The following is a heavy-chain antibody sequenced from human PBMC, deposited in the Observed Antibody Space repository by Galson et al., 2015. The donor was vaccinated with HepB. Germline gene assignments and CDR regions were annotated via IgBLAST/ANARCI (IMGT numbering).Heavy chain of an antibody. CDR3: ARSPEAVAAIDYYYYGMDV. J-gene: IGHJ6*02. CDR2: ISYDGSNK. V-gene: IGHV3-30*04. Sequence: SLRLSCAASGFTFSSYAMHWVRQAPGKGLEWVAVISYDGSNKYYADSVKGRFTISRDNSKNTLYLQMNSLRAEDTAVYYCARSPEAVAAIDYYYYGMDVWGQGTTVTVSS. D-gene: IGHD6-19*01. CDR1: GFTFSSYA.